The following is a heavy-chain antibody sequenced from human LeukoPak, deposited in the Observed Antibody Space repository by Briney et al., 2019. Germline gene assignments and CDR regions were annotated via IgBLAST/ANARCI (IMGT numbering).Heavy chain of an antibody. Sequence: GGSLRLSCAASGFAFSSYEMNWVRQAPGKGLEWVSAIGDSGVVTDYADSVKGRFTISRDNSKNTLYLQMNSLRAEDTAVYYCAKDRDCSGGSCYNNWLDPWGQGTLVTVSS. J-gene: IGHJ5*02. CDR2: IGDSGVVT. D-gene: IGHD2-15*01. CDR1: GFAFSSYE. V-gene: IGHV3-23*01. CDR3: AKDRDCSGGSCYNNWLDP.